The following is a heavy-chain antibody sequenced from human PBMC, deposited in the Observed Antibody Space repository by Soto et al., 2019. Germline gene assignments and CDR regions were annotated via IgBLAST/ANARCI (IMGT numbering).Heavy chain of an antibody. D-gene: IGHD3-10*01. CDR2: ISGSGGST. J-gene: IGHJ4*02. Sequence: GGSLRLSCAASGFTFSSYAMSWVRQAPGKGLEWVSAISGSGGSTYYADSVKGRFTISRDNSKNTLYLQMNSLRAEDTAVYYCAMCGSGSYFGYFDYWGQGTLVTVSS. V-gene: IGHV3-23*01. CDR1: GFTFSSYA. CDR3: AMCGSGSYFGYFDY.